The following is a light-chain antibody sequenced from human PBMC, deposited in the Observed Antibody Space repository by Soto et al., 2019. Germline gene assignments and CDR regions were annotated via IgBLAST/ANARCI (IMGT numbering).Light chain of an antibody. CDR1: DGVLHSNGYNY. CDR3: MQARQTPIT. Sequence: DIVMTQSPLSLSVTPGEPASISCGCIDGVLHSNGYNYLDWYLQKPGQSPQLLIYLGSNRASGVPDRFSGSGSGTDFTLKISRVEAEDVGVYYCMQARQTPITFGQGTRLEIK. CDR2: LGS. V-gene: IGKV2-28*01. J-gene: IGKJ5*01.